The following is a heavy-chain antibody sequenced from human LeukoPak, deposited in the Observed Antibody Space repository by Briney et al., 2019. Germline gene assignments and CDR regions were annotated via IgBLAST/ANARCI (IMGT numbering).Heavy chain of an antibody. CDR2: IRYDGSNK. Sequence: GGSLRLSCAASGFTFSSYGMHWVRQAPGKGLEWVAFIRYDGSNKYYADSVKGRFTISRDNAKNSLYLQMNSLRAEDTALYYCARGGARITKRPARITINFDYWGQGTLVTVSS. D-gene: IGHD3-3*01. V-gene: IGHV3-30*02. CDR1: GFTFSSYG. CDR3: ARGGARITKRPARITINFDY. J-gene: IGHJ4*02.